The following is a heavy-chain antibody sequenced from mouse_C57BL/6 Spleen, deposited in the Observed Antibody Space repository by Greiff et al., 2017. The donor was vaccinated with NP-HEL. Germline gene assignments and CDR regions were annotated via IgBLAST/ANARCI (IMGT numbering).Heavy chain of an antibody. CDR3: ASIYYDYDGDY. CDR1: GYTFTDYY. Sequence: VQLKQSGPELVKPGASVKISCKASGYTFTDYYMNWVKQSHGKSLEWIGDINPNNGGTSYNQKFKGKATLTVDKSSSTAYMELRSLTSEDSAVYYCASIYYDYDGDYWGQGTTLTVSS. V-gene: IGHV1-26*01. CDR2: INPNNGGT. J-gene: IGHJ2*01. D-gene: IGHD2-4*01.